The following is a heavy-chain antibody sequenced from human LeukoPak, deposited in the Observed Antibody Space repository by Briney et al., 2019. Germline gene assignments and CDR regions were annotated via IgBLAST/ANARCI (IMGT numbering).Heavy chain of an antibody. Sequence: GGSLRLSCAASGFTFSSYWMHWVRQAPGKGLVWVSRINSDGSSTSYADSVKGRFTISRDNAKNTLYLQMNSPRAEDTAVYYCARGKGVYYEEDYWGQGTLVTVSS. V-gene: IGHV3-74*01. CDR3: ARGKGVYYEEDY. CDR2: INSDGSST. D-gene: IGHD3-22*01. CDR1: GFTFSSYW. J-gene: IGHJ4*02.